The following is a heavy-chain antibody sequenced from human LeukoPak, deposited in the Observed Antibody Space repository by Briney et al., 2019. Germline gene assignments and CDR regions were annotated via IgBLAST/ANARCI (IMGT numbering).Heavy chain of an antibody. Sequence: PGVSVRLSCAASGFTFSSYAMHWVRQAPGKGLEYVSAISSNGGSTYYANSVKGRFTISRDNSKNTLYLQMGSLRAEDMAVYYCARGVYDSSTVYFDYWGQGTLVTVSS. CDR3: ARGVYDSSTVYFDY. J-gene: IGHJ4*02. CDR1: GFTFSSYA. D-gene: IGHD3-22*01. V-gene: IGHV3-64*01. CDR2: ISSNGGST.